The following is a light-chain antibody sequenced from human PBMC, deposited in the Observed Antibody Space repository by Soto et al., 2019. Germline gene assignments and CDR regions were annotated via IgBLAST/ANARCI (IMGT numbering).Light chain of an antibody. V-gene: IGLV3-1*01. CDR3: QAWDSSTVV. J-gene: IGLJ1*01. CDR1: TLGDKY. CDR2: QDS. Sequence: SYELTQPPSVSVSPGQTASITCSGDTLGDKYACWYQQKPGQSPVLVIYQDSKRPSGIPERFSGSNSGNTATLTISGTQAMDEADYYCQAWDSSTVVFGTGTKLTVL.